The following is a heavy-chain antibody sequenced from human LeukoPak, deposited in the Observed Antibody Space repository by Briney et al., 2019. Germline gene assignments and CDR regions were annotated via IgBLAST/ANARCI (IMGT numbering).Heavy chain of an antibody. Sequence: SETLSLTCAVYGGSFSGYYWSWIRQPPGKGLEWIGEINHSGSTNHNPSLKSRVTISVDTSNNQYSLKLSSVTAADTAVYYCARYTVPQGAFDIWGQGTMVTVSS. J-gene: IGHJ3*02. V-gene: IGHV4-34*01. D-gene: IGHD4-17*01. CDR1: GGSFSGYY. CDR2: INHSGST. CDR3: ARYTVPQGAFDI.